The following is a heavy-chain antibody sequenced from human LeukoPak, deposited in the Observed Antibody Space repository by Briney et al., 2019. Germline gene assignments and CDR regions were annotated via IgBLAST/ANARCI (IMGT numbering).Heavy chain of an antibody. CDR2: IYYSGST. CDR1: GGSISSYY. J-gene: IGHJ4*02. Sequence: SETLSLTCTVSGGSISSYYGSWIRQPPGKGLEWIGYIYYSGSTNYNPSLKSRVTISVDTSKNQFSLKLSSVTAADTAVYYCARGGSGRPQFDYWGQGTLVTVSS. CDR3: ARGGSGRPQFDY. D-gene: IGHD6-19*01. V-gene: IGHV4-59*01.